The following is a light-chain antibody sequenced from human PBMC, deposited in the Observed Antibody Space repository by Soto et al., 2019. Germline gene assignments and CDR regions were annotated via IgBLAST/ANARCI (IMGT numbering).Light chain of an antibody. Sequence: QSVLTQPPSASGSPGQSVTISCTGTTSDVGGYDSVAWYQQHPHKAPRLIIYEVNKRPSGVPDRFSDSKSGNTASLTVSGLQADDEADYYCTSYAGSNNFIFGGGTKVTVL. CDR3: TSYAGSNNFI. CDR2: EVN. V-gene: IGLV2-8*01. J-gene: IGLJ2*01. CDR1: TSDVGGYDS.